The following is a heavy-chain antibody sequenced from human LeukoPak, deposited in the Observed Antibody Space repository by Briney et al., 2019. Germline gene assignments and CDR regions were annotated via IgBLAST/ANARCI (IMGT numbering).Heavy chain of an antibody. CDR3: ARDSSPGRSFDI. D-gene: IGHD3-10*01. CDR2: IYTSGST. Sequence: SETLSLTCTVSAGSISSYYWSWIRQPAGKGLEWIGRIYTSGSTNYNPSLKSRVTMSVDTSKNQFSLKLTSVTAADTAVYYCARDSSPGRSFDIWGQGTMVTVSS. J-gene: IGHJ3*02. V-gene: IGHV4-4*07. CDR1: AGSISSYY.